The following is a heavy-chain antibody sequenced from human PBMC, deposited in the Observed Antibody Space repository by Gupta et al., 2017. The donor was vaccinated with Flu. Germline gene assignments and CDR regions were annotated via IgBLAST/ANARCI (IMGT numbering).Heavy chain of an antibody. CDR3: VKEICRAPGCCGGDV. D-gene: IGHD2-15*01. CDR2: ILGDGRNT. Sequence: EVHLLESGGGLVEPGGSLRLTCAVSGFIFRNNAMSWVRQTPGKRLEWVSTILGDGRNTYYADSVRGRFTIARDNSKNTLYLQMNSLRAEDTALYVCVKEICRAPGCCGGDVWGQGTTVIVSS. V-gene: IGHV3-23*01. J-gene: IGHJ6*02. CDR1: GFIFRNNA.